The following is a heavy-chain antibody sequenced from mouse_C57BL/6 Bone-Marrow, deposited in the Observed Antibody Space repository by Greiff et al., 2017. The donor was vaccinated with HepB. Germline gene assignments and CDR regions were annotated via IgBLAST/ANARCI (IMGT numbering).Heavy chain of an antibody. CDR2: ISSGSSTI. CDR3: ARRITTVVADYAMDY. CDR1: GFTFSDYG. D-gene: IGHD1-1*01. Sequence: EVKLMESGGGLVKPGGSLKLSCAASGFTFSDYGMHWVRQAPEKGLEWVAYISSGSSTIYYADTVKGRFTISGDNAKNTLFLQMTSLRSEDTAMYYCARRITTVVADYAMDYWGQGTSVTVSS. J-gene: IGHJ4*01. V-gene: IGHV5-17*01.